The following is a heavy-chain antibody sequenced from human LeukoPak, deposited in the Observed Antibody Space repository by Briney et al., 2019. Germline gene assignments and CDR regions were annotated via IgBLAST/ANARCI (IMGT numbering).Heavy chain of an antibody. CDR3: ARDGNLRFLEWLSIPNNWFDP. V-gene: IGHV1-2*02. D-gene: IGHD3-3*01. Sequence: PRASVKVSCKASAYTFTDYYMHWVRQAPGQGLEWMGWINPNSGDTNYAQKFQGRVTMTRDTSIRTAYMELRSLRSDDTAVYYCARDGNLRFLEWLSIPNNWFDPWGQGTLVTVSS. CDR1: AYTFTDYY. CDR2: INPNSGDT. J-gene: IGHJ5*02.